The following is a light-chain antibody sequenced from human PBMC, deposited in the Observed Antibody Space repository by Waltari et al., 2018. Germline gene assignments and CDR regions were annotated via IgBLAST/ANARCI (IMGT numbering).Light chain of an antibody. V-gene: IGKV3-15*01. CDR2: AAY. Sequence: EIVMTQSPATLSVSPGARATLSCRASQSVSSTLAWYQQKPGQAAMLLIYAAYTMAAGIPARFSGSESGTEFTLTISSMHSEDFAVYYCQQYDNWPQYTFGQGTKLEIK. CDR1: QSVSST. J-gene: IGKJ2*01. CDR3: QQYDNWPQYT.